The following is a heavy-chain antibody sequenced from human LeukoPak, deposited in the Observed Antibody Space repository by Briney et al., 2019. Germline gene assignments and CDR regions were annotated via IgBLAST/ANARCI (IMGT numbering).Heavy chain of an antibody. CDR3: VRHDGRGGATMGAFDS. CDR1: AASFISSSHH. Sequence: SETLSLTCTVSAASFISSSHHWGWIRQSPGKGLEWIGTVYYGRTTYYNPSLDGRVTISLDTSANHFSLQLNTVTAADTAVYYCVRHDGRGGATMGAFDSWGQGSLVTVSS. V-gene: IGHV4-39*01. CDR2: VYYGRTT. D-gene: IGHD5-12*01. J-gene: IGHJ5*01.